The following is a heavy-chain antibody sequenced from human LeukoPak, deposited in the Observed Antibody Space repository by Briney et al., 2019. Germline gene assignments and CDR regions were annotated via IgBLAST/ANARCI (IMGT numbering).Heavy chain of an antibody. J-gene: IGHJ6*02. CDR1: GFTFNTYT. V-gene: IGHV3-7*03. Sequence: GGSLRLSCAASGFTFNTYTMNWVRQAPGKGLEWVANVNRDGSETYYLDSVKGRFTTSKDIAKNSLYLQMNSLRAEDTALYHCARNNGMDVWGQGTTVIVSS. CDR3: ARNNGMDV. CDR2: VNRDGSET.